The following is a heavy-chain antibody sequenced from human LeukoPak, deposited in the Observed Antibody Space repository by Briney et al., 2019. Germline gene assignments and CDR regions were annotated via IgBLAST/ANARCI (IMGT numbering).Heavy chain of an antibody. CDR2: IKQDGGER. CDR1: GFSFSTYS. Sequence: PGGSLRLSCAASGFSFSTYSMIWVRQPPGKGLEWVANIKQDGGERYYVDSVRGRFTISRDNSKNSLYLQMNSLRAEDTAVYYCVRDGRPLDYWGQGTLVIVS. CDR3: VRDGRPLDY. V-gene: IGHV3-7*01. J-gene: IGHJ4*02.